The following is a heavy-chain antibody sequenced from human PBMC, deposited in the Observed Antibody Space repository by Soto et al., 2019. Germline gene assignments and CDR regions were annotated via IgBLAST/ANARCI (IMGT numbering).Heavy chain of an antibody. D-gene: IGHD2-2*01. Sequence: GESLKISCKGSGYSFTXXWIGWVRXXPGXXXEWMGIIYPGDSDTRYSPSFQGQVTISADKSISTAYLQWSSPKASDTAMYYCARGGGYCSSTSCYAGYHDAFDIWGQGTMVTVSS. V-gene: IGHV5-51*01. CDR3: ARGGGYCSSTSCYAGYHDAFDI. CDR1: GYSFTXXW. J-gene: IGHJ3*02. CDR2: IYPGDSDT.